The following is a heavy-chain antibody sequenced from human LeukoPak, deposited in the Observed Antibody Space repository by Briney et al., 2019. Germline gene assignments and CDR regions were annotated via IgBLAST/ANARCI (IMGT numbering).Heavy chain of an antibody. CDR3: ARHGFEY. Sequence: RGSLRLSCAASGFSFSNYNMNWVRQAPGKGLEWVSYISGGGITTYYADSVRGRFTISRDNAKNSLYLQMNSLRDEDTAVYYCARHGFEYWGQGALVTVSS. CDR2: ISGGGITT. J-gene: IGHJ4*02. V-gene: IGHV3-48*02. CDR1: GFSFSNYN.